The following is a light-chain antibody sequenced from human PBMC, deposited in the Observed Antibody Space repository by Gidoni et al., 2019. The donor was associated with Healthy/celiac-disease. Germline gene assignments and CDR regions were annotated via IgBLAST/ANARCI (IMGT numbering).Light chain of an antibody. V-gene: IGKV1-5*01. CDR1: RSISSW. J-gene: IGKJ4*01. CDR2: DAS. CDR3: QQYNSYSPG. Sequence: DIQMTQSPSTLSASVGDRVTITCRASRSISSWLAWYQQKPGKAPKLLIYDASSLESGVPSRFSGSGSGTEFTLTISSLQPDDFATYYCQQYNSYSPGFGGGTKVEIK.